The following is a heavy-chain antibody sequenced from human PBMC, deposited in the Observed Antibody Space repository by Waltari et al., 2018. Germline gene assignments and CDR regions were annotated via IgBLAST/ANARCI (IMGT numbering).Heavy chain of an antibody. CDR3: ARGGHYDILMDY. V-gene: IGHV4-59*13. CDR1: GGPIHRYH. D-gene: IGHD3-9*01. Sequence: QVQLQASGPGLVKPSETLSPTCTVPGGPIHRYHRSWIRQPPGKGLEWIGYIYYSGSTNYNPSLKSRVTISVDTSKNQFSLKLSSVTAADTAVYYCARGGHYDILMDYWGQGTLVTVSS. CDR2: IYYSGST. J-gene: IGHJ4*02.